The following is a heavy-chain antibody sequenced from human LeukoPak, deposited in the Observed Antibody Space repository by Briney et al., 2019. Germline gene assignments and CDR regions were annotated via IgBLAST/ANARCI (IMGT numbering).Heavy chain of an antibody. CDR3: ASRTRSGYYFDY. J-gene: IGHJ4*02. CDR2: IYTSGST. D-gene: IGHD3-3*01. Sequence: SETLSLTCTVSGGSISSYYWSWIRQPAGKGLEWIGRIYTSGSTNYNPSLKSRITMSVDTSKNQFSLKPSSVTAADTAVYYCASRTRSGYYFDYWGQGTLVTVSS. CDR1: GGSISSYY. V-gene: IGHV4-4*07.